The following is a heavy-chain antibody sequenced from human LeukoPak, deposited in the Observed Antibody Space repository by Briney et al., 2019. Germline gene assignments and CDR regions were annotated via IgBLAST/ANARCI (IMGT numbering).Heavy chain of an antibody. CDR2: ISYDGSNK. V-gene: IGHV3-30-3*01. CDR1: GFTFSSYA. CDR3: ARGLYSSTTYYFDY. D-gene: IGHD6-13*01. J-gene: IGHJ4*02. Sequence: GGSLRLSCAASGFTFSSYAMHWVRQAPGKGLEWVAVISYDGSNKYYADSVKGRFTISRDNAKNSLYLQMNSLRGEDTAVCYCARGLYSSTTYYFDYWGQGTLVTVSS.